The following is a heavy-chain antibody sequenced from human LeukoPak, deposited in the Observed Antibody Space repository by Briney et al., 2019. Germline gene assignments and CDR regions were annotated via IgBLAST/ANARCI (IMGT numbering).Heavy chain of an antibody. CDR1: GFTVSSNY. CDR2: IYSGGST. Sequence: PGGSLSLSCAASGFTVSSNYMSWVRQAPGKGLEWVSVIYSGGSTNYADSVKGRFTASRDSSKNSLYLQMNSLRADDTAVYYCTRVANSSGYYYEYWGQGTLVTVSS. J-gene: IGHJ4*02. CDR3: TRVANSSGYYYEY. V-gene: IGHV3-66*01. D-gene: IGHD3-22*01.